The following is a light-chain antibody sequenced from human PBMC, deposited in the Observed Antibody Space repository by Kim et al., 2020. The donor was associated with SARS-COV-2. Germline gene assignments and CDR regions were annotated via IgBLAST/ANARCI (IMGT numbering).Light chain of an antibody. J-gene: IGKJ4*01. CDR1: QDINKN. CDR2: DAS. Sequence: ASFGDRCSISCQPSQDINKNFSWWQQKPGKAPKLLIYDASNLETGVPSRFSGSGSGTDFTFTISSLHPEDISTYYCQQYENLPLTFGGGTKVDIK. V-gene: IGKV1-33*01. CDR3: QQYENLPLT.